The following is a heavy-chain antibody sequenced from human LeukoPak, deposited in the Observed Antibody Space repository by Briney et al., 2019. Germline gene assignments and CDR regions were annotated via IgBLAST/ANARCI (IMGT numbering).Heavy chain of an antibody. CDR1: GFKFDDYA. J-gene: IGHJ6*03. V-gene: IGHV3-9*01. Sequence: PGRSLRLSCAASGFKFDDYAMHWVRQAPGKGLEWVSGISWNSGSIGYADSVKGRFTISRDNARNSLYLQMNSLRAEDTAVYYCAKTKGNYYYYYMDVWGKGTTVTVSS. CDR2: ISWNSGSI. CDR3: AKTKGNYYYYYMDV. D-gene: IGHD6-13*01.